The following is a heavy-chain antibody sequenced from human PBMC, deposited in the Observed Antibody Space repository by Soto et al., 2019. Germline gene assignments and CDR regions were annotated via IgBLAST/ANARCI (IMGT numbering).Heavy chain of an antibody. J-gene: IGHJ6*02. D-gene: IGHD3-22*01. Sequence: SVKVSCKASGGTFSSYAISWVRQAPGQGLEWMGGIIPIFGTANYAQKFQGRVTITADESTSTAYMELSSLRSEGTAVYYCARAGFSGYYDSYYYYYGMDVWGQGTTVTVSS. V-gene: IGHV1-69*13. CDR3: ARAGFSGYYDSYYYYYGMDV. CDR1: GGTFSSYA. CDR2: IIPIFGTA.